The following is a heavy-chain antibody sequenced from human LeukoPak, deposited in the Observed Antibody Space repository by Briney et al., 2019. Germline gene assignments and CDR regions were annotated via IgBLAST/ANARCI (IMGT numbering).Heavy chain of an antibody. J-gene: IGHJ4*02. CDR2: IYYSGST. Sequence: SETLSLTCTVSGGSISSGDYYWSWIRQPPGKGLEWIGYIYYSGSTYYNPSLKRRVTISVDTSKNQFSLKLSSVTAADTAVYYCAREAQDMVRGVVYFDYWGQGTLVTVSS. V-gene: IGHV4-30-4*01. CDR1: GGSISSGDYY. D-gene: IGHD3-10*01. CDR3: AREAQDMVRGVVYFDY.